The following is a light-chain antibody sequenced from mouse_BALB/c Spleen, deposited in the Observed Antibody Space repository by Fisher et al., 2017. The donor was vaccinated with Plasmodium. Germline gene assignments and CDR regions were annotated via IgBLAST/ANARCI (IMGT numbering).Light chain of an antibody. CDR3: LQGTHLWT. J-gene: IGKJ1*01. CDR1: QSLLDSDGKTF. CDR2: LVS. V-gene: IGKV1-135*01. Sequence: VITQTPLTLSVTIGQPASISCKSSQSLLDSDGKTFLSWLLQRPGQSPKRLIYLVSKLDSGVPDRFNGSGLGTDFTLKISGVDAEDLGVYYCLQGTHLWTCGGCTKLEIK.